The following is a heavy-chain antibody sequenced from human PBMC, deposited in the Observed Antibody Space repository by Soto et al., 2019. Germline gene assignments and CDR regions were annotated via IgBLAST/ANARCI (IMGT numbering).Heavy chain of an antibody. CDR1: GFTFSSYA. CDR2: ISGSGGST. J-gene: IGHJ4*02. Sequence: PGGSLRLSCAASGFTFSSYAMSWVRQAPGKGLEWVSAISGSGGSTYYADSVKGRFTISRDNSKNTLYLQMNSLRAEDTAVYYYAKYGYYDSSGWPRYFDYWGQGTLVTVSS. V-gene: IGHV3-23*01. CDR3: AKYGYYDSSGWPRYFDY. D-gene: IGHD3-22*01.